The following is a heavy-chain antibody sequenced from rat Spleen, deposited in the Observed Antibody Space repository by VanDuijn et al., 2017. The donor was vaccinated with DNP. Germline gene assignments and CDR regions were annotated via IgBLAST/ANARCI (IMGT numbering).Heavy chain of an antibody. CDR2: INYDGGTA. V-gene: IGHV5-22*01. J-gene: IGHJ2*01. D-gene: IGHD1-4*01. CDR1: GFTFSDYY. Sequence: EVQLVESGGGLVQPGRSLKLSCAASGFTFSDYYMAWVRQAPTKGLDWVAYINYDGGTAYNGDSVKGRFTISRDNSKSTLYLQMNSLRSEDMATYYCARHVLRLRVWDYWGQGVMVTVSS. CDR3: ARHVLRLRVWDY.